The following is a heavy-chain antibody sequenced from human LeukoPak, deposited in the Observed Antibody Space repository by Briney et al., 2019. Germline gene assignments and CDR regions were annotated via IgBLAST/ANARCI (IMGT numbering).Heavy chain of an antibody. D-gene: IGHD5-12*01. CDR3: ARDRSGYSEYYLDY. CDR2: IYPSGST. J-gene: IGHJ4*02. CDR1: GGSISSYC. V-gene: IGHV4-4*07. Sequence: KPSETLSLTCTVSGGSISSYCWSWIRQPAGKGLEWIGRIYPSGSTNYNPSLRSRVTITIDKSKNQFSLRLTSVTAADTAVYYCARDRSGYSEYYLDYWGQGTLVSVSS.